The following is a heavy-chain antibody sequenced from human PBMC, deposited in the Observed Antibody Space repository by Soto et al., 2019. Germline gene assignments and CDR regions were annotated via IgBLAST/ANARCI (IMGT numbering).Heavy chain of an antibody. CDR2: INHSGST. J-gene: IGHJ4*02. CDR3: ARGRYCSSTSCYTPLRD. CDR1: GGSFSGYY. Sequence: QVQLQQWGAGLLKPSETLSLTCAVYGGSFSGYYWSWIRQPPGKGLEWIGEINHSGSTNYNPSLKSRVTRSVDTSKNQFSLKLSSVTAADTAVYYCARGRYCSSTSCYTPLRDWGQGTLVTVSS. D-gene: IGHD2-2*02. V-gene: IGHV4-34*01.